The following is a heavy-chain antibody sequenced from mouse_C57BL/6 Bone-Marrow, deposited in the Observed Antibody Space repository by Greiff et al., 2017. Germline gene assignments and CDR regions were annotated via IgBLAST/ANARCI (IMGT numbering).Heavy chain of an antibody. J-gene: IGHJ3*01. CDR3: ARTDYDFYAY. Sequence: VQLVESGPGLVQPSQSLSITCTVSGFSLTSYGVHWVRQSPGKGLEWLGVIWSGGSTDYNAAFISRLSISKDNSKSQVFFKMNSLQADDTAIYYCARTDYDFYAYWGQGTLVTVSA. CDR2: IWSGGST. CDR1: GFSLTSYG. D-gene: IGHD2-4*01. V-gene: IGHV2-2*01.